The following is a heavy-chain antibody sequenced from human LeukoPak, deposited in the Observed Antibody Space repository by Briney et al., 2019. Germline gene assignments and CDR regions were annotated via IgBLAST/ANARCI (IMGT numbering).Heavy chain of an antibody. CDR2: IYYSGST. V-gene: IGHV4-59*01. CDR3: ARGYSENYGSLDAFDI. J-gene: IGHJ3*02. D-gene: IGHD1-26*01. CDR1: GGSISSYY. Sequence: PSETLSLTCTVSGGSISSYYWSWIRQPPGKGLEWIAFIYYSGSTNYNPSLKSRVTISVDTSKNQFSLKLSSVTAADTAVYYCARGYSENYGSLDAFDIWGQGTMVTVSS.